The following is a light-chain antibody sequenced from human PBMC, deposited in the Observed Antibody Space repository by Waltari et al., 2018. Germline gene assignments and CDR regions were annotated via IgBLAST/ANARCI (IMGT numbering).Light chain of an antibody. CDR1: SSDIGKYNL. J-gene: IGLJ3*02. CDR2: DVN. Sequence: QSALTQTASVSGSPGQAITISCSGTSSDIGKYNLVSWYQKHPCKAPTLIIYDVNKRPSGVSNRFSGSKSGNTAFLTISGLQTADEADYYCCSYVGSAISVFGGGTKLTVL. V-gene: IGLV2-23*02. CDR3: CSYVGSAISV.